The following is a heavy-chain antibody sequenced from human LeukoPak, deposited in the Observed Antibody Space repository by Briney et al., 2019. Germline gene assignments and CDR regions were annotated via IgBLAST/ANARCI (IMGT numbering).Heavy chain of an antibody. Sequence: SETLSLTRIVSGGSISSYFWSWIRQPPRKGLEWMGYIYYSGRTNYNPSLKSRVTISVDTSKNQFSLKLSSVTAEDTAVYYCARGRGYYGSEPYNWFDPWGQGTLVTVSS. D-gene: IGHD3-10*01. CDR1: GGSISSYF. V-gene: IGHV4-59*01. J-gene: IGHJ5*02. CDR2: IYYSGRT. CDR3: ARGRGYYGSEPYNWFDP.